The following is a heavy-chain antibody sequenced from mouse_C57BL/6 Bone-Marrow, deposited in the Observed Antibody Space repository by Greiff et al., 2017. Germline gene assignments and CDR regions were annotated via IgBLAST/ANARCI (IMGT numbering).Heavy chain of an antibody. J-gene: IGHJ4*01. CDR2: IWGGGST. Sequence: QVQLQESGPGLVAPSQSLSITCTVSGFSLTSYCVDWVRQPPGKGLEWLGVIWGGGSTNYNSALMSRLSISKDNSKSQVFLKMHSLRTDDTAMDDCARHNWEDYARDYWGQGTSVTVSS. D-gene: IGHD4-1*01. V-gene: IGHV2-9*01. CDR3: ARHNWEDYARDY. CDR1: GFSLTSYC.